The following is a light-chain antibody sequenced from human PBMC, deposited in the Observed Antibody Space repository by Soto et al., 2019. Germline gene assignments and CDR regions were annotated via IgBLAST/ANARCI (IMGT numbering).Light chain of an antibody. Sequence: EIVLAQSPATPFLSPGERATLSFRASHSISSYLAWYQQKPGQPPRLLIYDASNRATGIPARFSGSGSGTDFSLTISSLEPEDFAVYYCQQRSSWPLTFGGGTKVDIK. J-gene: IGKJ4*01. CDR1: HSISSY. V-gene: IGKV3-11*01. CDR2: DAS. CDR3: QQRSSWPLT.